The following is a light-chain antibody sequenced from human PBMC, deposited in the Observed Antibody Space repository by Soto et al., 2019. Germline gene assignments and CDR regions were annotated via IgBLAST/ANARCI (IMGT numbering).Light chain of an antibody. Sequence: VVTQSPGTLSLSPGERATLSCRASQSVTSTYLAWYQQKPGQAPRLLIYGASSRATGIPDRFSGSGSGTDFTLTISRLEPEDFAVYYCQQRSNWPPTFGQGTRLEIK. CDR1: QSVTSTY. CDR2: GAS. CDR3: QQRSNWPPT. V-gene: IGKV3D-20*02. J-gene: IGKJ5*01.